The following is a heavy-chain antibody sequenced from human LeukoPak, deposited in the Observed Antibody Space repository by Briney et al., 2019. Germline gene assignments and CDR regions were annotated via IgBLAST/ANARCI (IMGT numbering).Heavy chain of an antibody. D-gene: IGHD5-24*01. J-gene: IGHJ4*02. Sequence: SETLSLTCGVSGGSLSFYYWSWIRQSPGKGLEWIAEISQNGDSNYNMSLKSRVTISVDTSKNQFSLKLNSVTAADTAVYYCARHRSKWLQSSFDYWGQGTLVTVSS. CDR1: GGSLSFYY. CDR2: ISQNGDS. CDR3: ARHRSKWLQSSFDY. V-gene: IGHV4-34*01.